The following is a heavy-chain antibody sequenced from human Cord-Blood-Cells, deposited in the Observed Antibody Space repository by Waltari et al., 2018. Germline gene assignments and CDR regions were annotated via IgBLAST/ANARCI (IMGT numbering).Heavy chain of an antibody. CDR2: INPNSGGT. Sequence: QVQLVQSGAEVKKPGASVKVSCKASGYTFTGSYMHWVRQAPGQGLEWMGWINPNSGGTNYAQKFQGRVTMTRDTSISTAYMELSRLRSDDTAVYYCARVFDSSSWYDAFDIWGQGTMVTVSS. V-gene: IGHV1-2*02. J-gene: IGHJ3*02. CDR1: GYTFTGSY. CDR3: ARVFDSSSWYDAFDI. D-gene: IGHD6-13*01.